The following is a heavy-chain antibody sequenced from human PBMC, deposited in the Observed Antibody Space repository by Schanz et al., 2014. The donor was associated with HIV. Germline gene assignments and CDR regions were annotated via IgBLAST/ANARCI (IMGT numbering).Heavy chain of an antibody. V-gene: IGHV1-2*02. CDR1: GYTFTSYD. Sequence: QVQLVQSGAEVKKPGASVKVSCKASGYTFTSYDINWVRQATGQGLEWMGWINPKSGATKYAQRFQGRVTMTTDTSISTVYMELSRLRSDDTAVYYCARQLAAAGTSVCDYWGQGTLVTVSS. J-gene: IGHJ4*02. CDR3: ARQLAAAGTSVCDY. CDR2: INPKSGAT. D-gene: IGHD6-13*01.